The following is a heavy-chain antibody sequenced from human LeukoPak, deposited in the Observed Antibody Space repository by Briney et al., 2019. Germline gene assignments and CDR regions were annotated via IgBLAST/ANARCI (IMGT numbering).Heavy chain of an antibody. D-gene: IGHD3-9*01. V-gene: IGHV3-7*01. Sequence: PGGSLRLSCAASGFTFSSYWMSWVRQAPGKGLEWVANIKQDGSEKYYVDSVKGRFTISRDNAKNSLYLQMNSLRAEDTAVYYCARENLDYDILTGYYRGYCYYYYYMDVWGKGTTVTVSS. J-gene: IGHJ6*03. CDR3: ARENLDYDILTGYYRGYCYYYYYMDV. CDR1: GFTFSSYW. CDR2: IKQDGSEK.